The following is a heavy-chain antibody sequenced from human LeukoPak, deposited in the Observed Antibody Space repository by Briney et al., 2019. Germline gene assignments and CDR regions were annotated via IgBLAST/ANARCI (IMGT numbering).Heavy chain of an antibody. CDR3: ESLKVVMLY. CDR1: GGSISSYY. V-gene: IGHV4-59*01. CDR2: IYYSGST. Sequence: SETLFLTCTVSGGSISSYYGSWLRQPPRKGLEWIGYIYYSGSTNYNPSLKSRVTISVDTSKNQFSLKLRCVTAADTAVYYWESLKVVMLYWGEGTLVTVSS. D-gene: IGHD3-16*01. J-gene: IGHJ4*02.